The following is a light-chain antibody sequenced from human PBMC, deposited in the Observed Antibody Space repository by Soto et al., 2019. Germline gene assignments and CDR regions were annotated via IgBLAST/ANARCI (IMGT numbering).Light chain of an antibody. CDR3: QQSYSTLFT. J-gene: IGKJ3*01. CDR1: QSISNY. V-gene: IGKV1-39*01. Sequence: DLPMTQSPSSLSASVGDRVTITCRASQSISNYLNWYQQKPGKAPKLLIYTASTLQSGVPSRFSGSGSGTDFTLTISSLQPEDFATYYCQQSYSTLFTFGPGTKVDIK. CDR2: TAS.